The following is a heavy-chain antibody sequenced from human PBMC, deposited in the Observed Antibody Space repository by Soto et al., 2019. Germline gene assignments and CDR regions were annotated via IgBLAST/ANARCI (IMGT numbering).Heavy chain of an antibody. Sequence: QVQLVESGGGVVQPGRSLRLSCAASGFPFTTYGMHWVREGPGKGLEWVAGISYDGSNTYYADSVKGRFTISRDNSKMTVYLPMNSLRPEDKALYYCVGGQYYFDSRGQGTLVTVSS. CDR2: ISYDGSNT. CDR1: GFPFTTYG. D-gene: IGHD3-10*01. J-gene: IGHJ4*02. CDR3: VGGQYYFDS. V-gene: IGHV3-30*03.